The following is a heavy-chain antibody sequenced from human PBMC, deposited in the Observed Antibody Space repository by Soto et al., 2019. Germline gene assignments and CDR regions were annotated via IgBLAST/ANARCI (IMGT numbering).Heavy chain of an antibody. V-gene: IGHV4-59*08. J-gene: IGHJ4*02. D-gene: IGHD6-19*01. Sequence: QVQLQESGPGLVRPSETLSLTCTVSSDSISSYYWIWIRQSPGKGLEWIGYTDYSGNTNYNPSLKSRVTISGDTSKNQFSLRLSSVTAADTXXYYXXXAVGDPLYYLDYWGQGTLVTVSS. CDR2: TDYSGNT. CDR1: SDSISSYY. CDR3: XXAVGDPLYYLDY.